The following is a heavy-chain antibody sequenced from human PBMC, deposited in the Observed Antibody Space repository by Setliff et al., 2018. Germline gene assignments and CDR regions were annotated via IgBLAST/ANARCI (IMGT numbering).Heavy chain of an antibody. V-gene: IGHV4-39*02. CDR2: IYYSGLT. J-gene: IGHJ5*02. Sequence: SETLSLTCTVSGGSISSGGYYWSWIRQHPGKGLEWIGTIYYSGLTYYTPSLRSRATISVDTSKNRFSLQLSSVTAADTAVYYCAGYQGSGSNYKVVNWFDPWGQGTLVTVSS. CDR3: AGYQGSGSNYKVVNWFDP. CDR1: GGSISSGGYY. D-gene: IGHD3-10*01.